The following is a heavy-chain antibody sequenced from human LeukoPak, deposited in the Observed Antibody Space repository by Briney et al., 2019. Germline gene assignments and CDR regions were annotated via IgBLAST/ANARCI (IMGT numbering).Heavy chain of an antibody. CDR3: ARSGSFLYYFDY. J-gene: IGHJ4*02. D-gene: IGHD1-26*01. CDR1: GFTFSSHA. Sequence: PGGSLRLSCAASGFTFSSHAMHWVRQAPGKGLEYVSAISSNGGSTYYANSVKGRFTISRDNSKNTLYLQMGSLRAEDMAVYYCARSGSFLYYFDYWGQGTLVTVSS. V-gene: IGHV3-64*01. CDR2: ISSNGGST.